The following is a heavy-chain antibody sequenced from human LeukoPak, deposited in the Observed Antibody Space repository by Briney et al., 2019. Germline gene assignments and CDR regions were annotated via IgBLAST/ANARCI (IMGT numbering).Heavy chain of an antibody. J-gene: IGHJ4*02. Sequence: ASVKVSCKASGYTFTSYGISRVRQAPGQGLEWMGWISAYNGNTNYAQKLQGRVTMTTDTSTSTAYMELRSLRSDDTAVYYCARDRRYFDWLSNSYFDYWGQGTLVTVSS. V-gene: IGHV1-18*01. CDR2: ISAYNGNT. CDR3: ARDRRYFDWLSNSYFDY. CDR1: GYTFTSYG. D-gene: IGHD3-9*01.